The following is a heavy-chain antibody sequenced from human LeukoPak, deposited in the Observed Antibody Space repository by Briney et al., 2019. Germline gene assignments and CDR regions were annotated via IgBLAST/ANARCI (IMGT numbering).Heavy chain of an antibody. CDR3: ARAIYCSGGSCYGVDY. CDR2: ISGSGGST. CDR1: GFTFSSYA. Sequence: PGGSLRLSCAASGFTFSSYAMSWVRQAPGKGLERVSAISGSGGSTYYADSVKGRFTISRDNAKNSLYLQMNSLRDEDTAVYYCARAIYCSGGSCYGVDYWGQGTLVTVSS. V-gene: IGHV3-23*01. J-gene: IGHJ4*02. D-gene: IGHD2-15*01.